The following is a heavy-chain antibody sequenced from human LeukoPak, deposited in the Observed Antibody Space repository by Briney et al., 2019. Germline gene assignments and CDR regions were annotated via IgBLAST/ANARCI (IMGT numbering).Heavy chain of an antibody. J-gene: IGHJ6*02. CDR1: GFTFDDYT. Sequence: GGSLRLSCAASGFTFDDYTMHWVRQAPGKGLEWVSLISWDGGSTYYADSVKGRFTISRDNSKNSLYLQMNSLRTEDTALYYCAKDMSPDFWSGNSGMDVWGQGTTATVSS. D-gene: IGHD3-3*01. CDR3: AKDMSPDFWSGNSGMDV. CDR2: ISWDGGST. V-gene: IGHV3-43*01.